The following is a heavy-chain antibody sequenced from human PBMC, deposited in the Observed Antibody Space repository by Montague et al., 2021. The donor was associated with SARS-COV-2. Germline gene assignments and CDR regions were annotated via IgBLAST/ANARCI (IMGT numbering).Heavy chain of an antibody. J-gene: IGHJ6*02. V-gene: IGHV4-34*01. CDR1: GGSFSGYY. CDR3: ARVRYYGSGTSLSMDV. D-gene: IGHD3-10*01. Sequence: SETLSLTCAVYGGSFSGYYWSWIRQPPGKGLEWIGEINHSGSANYNPSLKSRATISVDTSKNQFSLTLSSVTAADTAVYYCARVRYYGSGTSLSMDVWGQGTTVTVSS. CDR2: INHSGSA.